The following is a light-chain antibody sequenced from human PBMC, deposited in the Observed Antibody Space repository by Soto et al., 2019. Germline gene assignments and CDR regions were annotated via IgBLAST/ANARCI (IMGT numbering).Light chain of an antibody. CDR1: GSDVGAYNY. Sequence: QSVLTQPASVSGSPGQSITISCSGTGSDVGAYNYVSWYQQHPAKAPKLMIYDVINRPSGVSDRFSGSKSGNTASLTISGLQAEDEADYYCYAYTSSSTYVFGSGTKVTVL. CDR3: YAYTSSSTYV. V-gene: IGLV2-14*01. CDR2: DVI. J-gene: IGLJ1*01.